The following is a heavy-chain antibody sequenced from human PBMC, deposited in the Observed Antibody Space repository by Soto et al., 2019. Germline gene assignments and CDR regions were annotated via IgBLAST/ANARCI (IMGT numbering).Heavy chain of an antibody. Sequence: EVQLLESGGGLVQPGGSLRLSCAASGLPFSSHAMSWVRQAPGKGLEWVSSISISGGNTYYADSVRGRFTISRDNSKNTLYLHMNSRTAEDTAIYYCANEIRPNDYWGQGTLGTVSS. V-gene: IGHV3-23*01. D-gene: IGHD4-17*01. CDR3: ANEIRPNDY. J-gene: IGHJ4*02. CDR1: GLPFSSHA. CDR2: ISISGGNT.